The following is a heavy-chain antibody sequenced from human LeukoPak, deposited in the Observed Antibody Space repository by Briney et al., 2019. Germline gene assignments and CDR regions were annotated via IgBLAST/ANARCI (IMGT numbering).Heavy chain of an antibody. CDR2: IKQDGSEK. Sequence: GGSLRLSCAASGFTFSSYWMSWVRQAPGKALEWVANIKQDGSEKYYVDSVKGRFTISRDNAKNSLYLQMNSLRAEDTAVYYCARVLQQLVRYYYYGMDVWGQGTTVTVSS. CDR3: ARVLQQLVRYYYYGMDV. V-gene: IGHV3-7*01. CDR1: GFTFSSYW. J-gene: IGHJ6*02. D-gene: IGHD6-13*01.